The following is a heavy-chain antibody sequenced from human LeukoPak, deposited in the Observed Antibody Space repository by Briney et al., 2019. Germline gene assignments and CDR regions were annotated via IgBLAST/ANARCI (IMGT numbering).Heavy chain of an antibody. J-gene: IGHJ4*02. Sequence: GGSLRLSCVASGFPFSSYGMHWVRQAPGKGLEWVAVIWSVGGAEYYADSVKGRFTISRDNSKNTLYLQMNSLRAEDTAVYYCARDVSNSLDYWGQGTLVTVSS. V-gene: IGHV3-33*01. CDR2: IWSVGGAE. CDR1: GFPFSSYG. D-gene: IGHD6-13*01. CDR3: ARDVSNSLDY.